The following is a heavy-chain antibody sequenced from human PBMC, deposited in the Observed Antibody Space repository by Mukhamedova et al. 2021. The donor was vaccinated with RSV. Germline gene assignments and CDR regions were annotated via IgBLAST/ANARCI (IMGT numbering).Heavy chain of an antibody. D-gene: IGHD2-2*01. V-gene: IGHV3-11*01. CDR3: ARTSGGDY. Sequence: AEYMGGRFTISRDNAENSLYLQMNSLKIDDTAVYYCARTSGGDYWGQGTLVTGSS. J-gene: IGHJ4*02.